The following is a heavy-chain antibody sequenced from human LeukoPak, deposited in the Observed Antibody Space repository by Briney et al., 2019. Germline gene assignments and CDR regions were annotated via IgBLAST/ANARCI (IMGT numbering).Heavy chain of an antibody. Sequence: ASVKVSCKASGYTFTDYYVHWVRQAPGQELEWTGWINPNSGGAFSAQNFQGRVTMTRDTSLSTAYMELSRLRSDDTAVYYCARGGGRYSNSWGQGALVTVSS. V-gene: IGHV1-2*02. CDR2: INPNSGGA. J-gene: IGHJ4*02. CDR1: GYTFTDYY. CDR3: ARGGGRYSNS. D-gene: IGHD1-26*01.